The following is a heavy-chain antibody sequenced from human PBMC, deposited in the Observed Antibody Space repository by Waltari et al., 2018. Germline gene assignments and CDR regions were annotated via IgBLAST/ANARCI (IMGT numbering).Heavy chain of an antibody. J-gene: IGHJ4*02. CDR1: GGSISPSTYY. V-gene: IGHV4-39*07. CDR2: IYYSGSK. CDR3: AREEIYYDASGYYFDY. D-gene: IGHD3-22*01. Sequence: QLQLQESGPGLVKPSETLSLACTVSGGSISPSTYYWGWIRQPPGKGLEWIASIYYSGSKYYNPSLRSRLTISLDTSKNQFSLKVSSVTAADTAVYYCAREEIYYDASGYYFDYWGQGTLVTVSS.